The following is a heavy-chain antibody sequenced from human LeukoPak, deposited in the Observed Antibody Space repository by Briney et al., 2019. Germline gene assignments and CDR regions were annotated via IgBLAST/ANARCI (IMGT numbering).Heavy chain of an antibody. CDR3: AKSDLNGHFDH. J-gene: IGHJ4*02. D-gene: IGHD2-8*01. CDR1: GFTFSSYA. CDR2: ISGSGGSA. V-gene: IGHV3-23*01. Sequence: GGSLRLSCAATGFTFSSYAMSWVRQAPGKGLEWVSAISGSGGSAYYADSVKGRFTISRDNSKNTLYLQMNSLRAEDTAVYYCAKSDLNGHFDHWGQGTLVTVSS.